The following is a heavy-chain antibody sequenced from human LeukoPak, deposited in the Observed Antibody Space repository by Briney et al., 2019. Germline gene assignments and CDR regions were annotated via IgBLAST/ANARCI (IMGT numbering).Heavy chain of an antibody. CDR1: GGSISSNNW. CDR3: ARAPAYYDFWSGYSHYMDV. D-gene: IGHD3-3*01. V-gene: IGHV4-4*02. Sequence: SGTLSLTCAVSGGSISSNNWWNWVRQPPGKGLEWIGEIYHSGSTNYNPSLKSRVTISVDTSKNQFSLKLSSVTAADTAVYYCARAPAYYDFWSGYSHYMDVWGKGTTVTVSS. CDR2: IYHSGST. J-gene: IGHJ6*03.